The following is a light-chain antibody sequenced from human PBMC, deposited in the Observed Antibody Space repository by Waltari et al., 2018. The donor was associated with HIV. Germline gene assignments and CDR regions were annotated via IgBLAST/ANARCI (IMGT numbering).Light chain of an antibody. J-gene: IGLJ3*02. Sequence: QSVLTQPPSVSGTPGQNVTISCSGSSSNIGSNIVNWYQHLPGAAPKLLIYTNDQRPSGVPDRFSGSKSGTSASLAISGLQSADEADYYCAAWDDSLNGMFGGGTKLTVL. CDR2: TND. CDR1: SSNIGSNI. CDR3: AAWDDSLNGM. V-gene: IGLV1-44*01.